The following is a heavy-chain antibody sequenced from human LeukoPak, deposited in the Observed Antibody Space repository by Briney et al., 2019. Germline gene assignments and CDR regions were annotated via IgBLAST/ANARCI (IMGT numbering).Heavy chain of an antibody. CDR1: GDSVTTDY. CDR3: ARDRTYSGSYYNWFDP. J-gene: IGHJ5*02. V-gene: IGHV4-59*02. Sequence: SETLSLTCIVSGDSVTTDYWSWIRQPPGKGLEWIGYISFSGSTNYNPSLKSRVTMSVDSPKNVFSLRLSSVTAADTAVYYCARDRTYSGSYYNWFDPWGQGTLVTVSS. CDR2: ISFSGST. D-gene: IGHD1-26*01.